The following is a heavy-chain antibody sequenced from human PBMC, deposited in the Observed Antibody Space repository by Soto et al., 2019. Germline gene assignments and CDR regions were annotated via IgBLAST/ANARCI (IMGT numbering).Heavy chain of an antibody. D-gene: IGHD2-2*01. CDR2: ISSSSSYI. CDR3: ARAPARGPYCSGTSCYGRYYYGMDV. J-gene: IGHJ6*02. Sequence: EVQLVESGGGLVKPGGSLRLSCAASGFTFSSYSMHWVRQAPGKGLEWVSSISSSSSYIYYADSVKGRFTISRDNANNSLYLQMTSLRAEDTAVYYCARAPARGPYCSGTSCYGRYYYGMDVWGQGTTVTVSS. V-gene: IGHV3-21*01. CDR1: GFTFSSYS.